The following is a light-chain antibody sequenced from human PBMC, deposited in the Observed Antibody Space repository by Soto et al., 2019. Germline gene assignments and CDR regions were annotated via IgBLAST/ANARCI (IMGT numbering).Light chain of an antibody. V-gene: IGKV1-33*01. CDR1: QSISNY. CDR2: DAS. J-gene: IGKJ4*01. Sequence: EIQMTQYTSTLSGSVGDRVTITCRASQSISNYLNWYQQKPGKAPKLLIYDASNLETGVPSRFSGSGSGTDFTFTISSLQPEDIATYYCQQYDDLVTFGGGT. CDR3: QQYDDLVT.